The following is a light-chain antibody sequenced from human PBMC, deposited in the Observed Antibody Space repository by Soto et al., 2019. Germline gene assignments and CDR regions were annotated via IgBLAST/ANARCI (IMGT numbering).Light chain of an antibody. CDR3: QQHNNWPPLT. CDR2: AAS. CDR1: QSVSSN. Sequence: EIVMTQSPATLSVSPGEGATLSCRASQSVSSNLAWYQQKPGQAPRLLIYAASTRATGIPATFSGSGSGTKFTLTISSRQSEDFAVYYYQQHNNWPPLTFGGGTKVEIK. J-gene: IGKJ4*01. V-gene: IGKV3-15*01.